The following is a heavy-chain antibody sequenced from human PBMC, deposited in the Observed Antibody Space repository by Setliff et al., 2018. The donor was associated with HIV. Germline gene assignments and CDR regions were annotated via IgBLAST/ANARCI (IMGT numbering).Heavy chain of an antibody. CDR1: GGSFGTYY. CDR3: ARGPSGRAPAPARAPHYYGLDL. D-gene: IGHD2-2*01. V-gene: IGHV4-4*07. CDR2: VHSTGTT. Sequence: SETLSLTCTVSGGSFGTYYWSWIRQPAGEGLEYIGRVHSTGTTIYNPSLKSRVTMSVDTSKNQLSLKLRSVTAADTAVYYCARGPSGRAPAPARAPHYYGLDLWGPGTTVTVSS. J-gene: IGHJ6*01.